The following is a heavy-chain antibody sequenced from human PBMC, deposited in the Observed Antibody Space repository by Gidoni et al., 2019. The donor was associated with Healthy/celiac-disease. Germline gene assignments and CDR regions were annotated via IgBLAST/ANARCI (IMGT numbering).Heavy chain of an antibody. CDR1: GGTFSSYA. CDR2: IIPIFGTA. Sequence: QVQLVQSGAEVKKPGSSVKVSCKASGGTFSSYAISWVRQAPGQGLEWMGGIIPIFGTANYAQKFQGRVTITADKSTSTAYMELSSLRSEDTAVYYCARVGGVSRMNYYYGMDVWGQGTTVTVSS. D-gene: IGHD2-8*01. J-gene: IGHJ6*02. CDR3: ARVGGVSRMNYYYGMDV. V-gene: IGHV1-69*06.